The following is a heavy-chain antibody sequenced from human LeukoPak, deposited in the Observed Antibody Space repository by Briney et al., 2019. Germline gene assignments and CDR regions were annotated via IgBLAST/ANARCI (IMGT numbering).Heavy chain of an antibody. D-gene: IGHD3-22*01. V-gene: IGHV3-23*01. Sequence: GGSLRLSCAASGFTFSSYAMSWVRQAPGKGLEWVSAISGSGGSTYYADSVKGRFTISRDNSKNTVYLQMNSLRAEDTAMYYCAKERSDSNAYYNFDYWGQGTLVTVSS. J-gene: IGHJ4*02. CDR2: ISGSGGST. CDR1: GFTFSSYA. CDR3: AKERSDSNAYYNFDY.